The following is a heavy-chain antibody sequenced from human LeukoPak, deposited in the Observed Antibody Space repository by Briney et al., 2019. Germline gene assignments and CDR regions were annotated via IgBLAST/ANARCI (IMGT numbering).Heavy chain of an antibody. V-gene: IGHV4-39*01. D-gene: IGHD5-24*01. CDR3: ARHEEEDGYNAKTPDY. CDR2: IHYRLPT. J-gene: IGHJ4*02. CDR1: GVSISGTNYY. Sequence: PSETLSLTCDVSGVSISGTNYYWGWIRQPPGMGLEWTGRIHYRLPTFYNPLLKSRVTISVDTSKNQISLRLRSVTAADTAVYYCARHEEEDGYNAKTPDYWGQGTLVTVSS.